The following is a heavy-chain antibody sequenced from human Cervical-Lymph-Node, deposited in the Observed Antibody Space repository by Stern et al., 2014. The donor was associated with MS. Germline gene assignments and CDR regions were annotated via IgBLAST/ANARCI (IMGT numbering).Heavy chain of an antibody. J-gene: IGHJ6*02. CDR1: GGSFSGYY. CDR2: INHSGST. CDR3: ARSRTYYYGSGKVHYGMDV. Sequence: QVQLQQWGAGLLKPSETLSLTCAVYGGSFSGYYWSWIRQPPGKGLEWIGDINHSGSTNYNPSLKSRVTISVDTSKNQFSLKLSSVTAADTAVYYCARSRTYYYGSGKVHYGMDVWGQGTTVTVSS. V-gene: IGHV4-34*01. D-gene: IGHD3-10*01.